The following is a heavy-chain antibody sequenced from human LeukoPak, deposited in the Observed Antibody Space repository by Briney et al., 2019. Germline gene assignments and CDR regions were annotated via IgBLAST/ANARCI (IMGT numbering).Heavy chain of an antibody. CDR1: GYTFTSYG. CDR3: ARAPVIVVVPAAIDDAFDI. CDR2: ISAYNGNT. D-gene: IGHD2-2*01. Sequence: ASVKVSCKASGYTFTSYGISWVRQAPGQGLEWMGWISAYNGNTNYAQKLQGRVTMTTDTSTSTAYMELRSLRSDDTAVYYCARAPVIVVVPAAIDDAFDIWGQGTMVTVSS. V-gene: IGHV1-18*01. J-gene: IGHJ3*02.